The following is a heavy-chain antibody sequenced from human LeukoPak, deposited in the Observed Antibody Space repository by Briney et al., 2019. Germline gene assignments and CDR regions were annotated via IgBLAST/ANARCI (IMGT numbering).Heavy chain of an antibody. Sequence: PSETLSLTCAVSGYSISSGYYWGWIRQPPGKGLEWIGSIYHSGSTYYNPSLKSRVTISVDTSKNQFSLKLSSVTATDTAVYYCARESPPRYCSSTSCPRNDAFDIWGQGTMVTVSS. J-gene: IGHJ3*02. CDR3: ARESPPRYCSSTSCPRNDAFDI. CDR1: GYSISSGYY. D-gene: IGHD2-2*01. V-gene: IGHV4-38-2*02. CDR2: IYHSGST.